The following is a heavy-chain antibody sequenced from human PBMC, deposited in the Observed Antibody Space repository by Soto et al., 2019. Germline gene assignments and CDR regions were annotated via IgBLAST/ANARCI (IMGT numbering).Heavy chain of an antibody. CDR2: ISGSGGST. Sequence: GGSLRLSCAASRFTFSSYAMSWVRQAPGKGLEWVSAISGSGGSTYYADSVKGRFTISRDNSKNTLYLQMNSLRAEDTAVYYCAKRRYYDSSGYASWGQGTLVTVSS. V-gene: IGHV3-23*01. D-gene: IGHD3-22*01. CDR3: AKRRYYDSSGYAS. J-gene: IGHJ5*02. CDR1: RFTFSSYA.